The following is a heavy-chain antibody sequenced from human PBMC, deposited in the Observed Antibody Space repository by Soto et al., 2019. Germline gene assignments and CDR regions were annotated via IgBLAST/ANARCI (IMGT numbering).Heavy chain of an antibody. J-gene: IGHJ6*02. CDR3: ARERCSGGSCEYYYGMDV. Sequence: KPSETLSLTCTVSGGSISSYYWSWIRQPPGKGLEWIGYIYYSGSTNYNPSLKSRVTISVDTSKNQFSVKLSSVTAADTAVYYCARERCSGGSCEYYYGMDVWGQGTTVTVSS. D-gene: IGHD2-15*01. CDR2: IYYSGST. CDR1: GGSISSYY. V-gene: IGHV4-59*01.